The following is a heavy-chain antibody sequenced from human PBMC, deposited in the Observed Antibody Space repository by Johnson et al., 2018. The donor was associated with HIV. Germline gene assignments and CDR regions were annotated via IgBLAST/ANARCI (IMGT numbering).Heavy chain of an antibody. CDR3: AKDLMYNWNDVGAFDI. D-gene: IGHD1-1*01. Sequence: QVQLVESGGGLVKPGGSLRLSCAASGFTFSSYGMHWVRQAPGKGLEWVAVIWYDGSNKYYADSVKGRFTISRDNSKNTLYLQMNSLRAEDTAVYYCAKDLMYNWNDVGAFDIWGQGTIVTVSS. J-gene: IGHJ3*02. V-gene: IGHV3-30*02. CDR1: GFTFSSYG. CDR2: IWYDGSNK.